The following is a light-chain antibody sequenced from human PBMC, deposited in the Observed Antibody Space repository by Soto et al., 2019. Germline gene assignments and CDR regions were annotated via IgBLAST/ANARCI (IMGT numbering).Light chain of an antibody. CDR2: GAS. CDR1: QSVGSNY. CDR3: QQYGSSPLT. V-gene: IGKV3-20*01. J-gene: IGKJ4*01. Sequence: EIVVTQSPATLSVSPGESATLSCRASQSVGSNYLAWYQQKPGQAPRLLIYGASSRATGIPDRFSGSGSGTDFTLTISRLEPEDFAVYFCQQYGSSPLTFGGGTKVDIK.